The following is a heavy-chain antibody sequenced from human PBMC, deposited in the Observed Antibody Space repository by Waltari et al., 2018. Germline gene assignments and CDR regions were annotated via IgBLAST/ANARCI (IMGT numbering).Heavy chain of an antibody. CDR1: GFSLSSGSYY. V-gene: IGHV4-31*02. D-gene: IGHD3-3*02. CDR3: AGRGAKMFSI. J-gene: IGHJ4*02. Sequence: QVQLQESGPGLVQPSQTLSLTCSVSGFSLSSGSYYWSWIRQHPGKGLELIGYISHSGDTDYSPSLRSRLTLSVDTSKNQFSLKLNSVTAADTGVYFCAGRGAKMFSIWGRGTLVTVSS. CDR2: ISHSGDT.